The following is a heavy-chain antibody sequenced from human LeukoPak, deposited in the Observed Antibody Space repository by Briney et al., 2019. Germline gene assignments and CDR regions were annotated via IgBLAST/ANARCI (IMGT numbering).Heavy chain of an antibody. Sequence: PGGSLRLSCAASGFTFSNYWMSWVRQAPGKGLEWVATINQDGSEKYYVDSVKGRFTFSRDNAKNPLYLQMNSLRAEDTAVYYCAKDLSRIAAAGTLDYWGQGTLVTVSS. J-gene: IGHJ4*02. CDR2: INQDGSEK. CDR1: GFTFSNYW. D-gene: IGHD6-13*01. V-gene: IGHV3-7*01. CDR3: AKDLSRIAAAGTLDY.